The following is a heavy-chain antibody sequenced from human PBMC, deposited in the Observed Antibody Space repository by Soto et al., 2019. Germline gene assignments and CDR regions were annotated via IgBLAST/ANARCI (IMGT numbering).Heavy chain of an antibody. J-gene: IGHJ4*02. V-gene: IGHV1-69*02. CDR2: IIPILGIA. CDR1: VGTFSSYT. D-gene: IGHD2-15*01. CDR3: ARSDCSGGSCYAVPFDY. Sequence: ASVKVSCKASVGTFSSYTISWVRQAPGQGLEWMGRIIPILGIANYAQKFQGRVTITADKSTSTAYMELSSLRSEDTAVYYCARSDCSGGSCYAVPFDYWGQGTLVTVSS.